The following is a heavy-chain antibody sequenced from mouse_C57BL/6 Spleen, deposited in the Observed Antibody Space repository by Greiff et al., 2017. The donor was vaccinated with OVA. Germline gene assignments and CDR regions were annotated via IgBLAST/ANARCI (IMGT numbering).Heavy chain of an antibody. V-gene: IGHV1-42*01. CDR2: INPSTGGT. CDR3: ARNYDYDVPFAY. J-gene: IGHJ3*01. Sequence: EVKLQESGPELVKPGASVKISCKASGYSFTGYYMNWVKQSPEKSLEWIGEINPSTGGTTYNQKFKAKATLTVDKSSSTAYMQLKSLTSEDSAVYYCARNYDYDVPFAYWGQGTLVTVSA. D-gene: IGHD2-4*01. CDR1: GYSFTGYY.